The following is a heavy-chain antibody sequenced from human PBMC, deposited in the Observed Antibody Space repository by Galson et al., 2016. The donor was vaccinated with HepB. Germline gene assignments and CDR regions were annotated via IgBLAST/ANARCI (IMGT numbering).Heavy chain of an antibody. CDR2: ISYDGSNK. V-gene: IGHV3-30*18. Sequence: SLRLSCAASGFTFSSYGMHWVRQAPGQGLEWVAVISYDGSNKYYADSVQGRFTISRDNSKNTLYLQMNSLRAEDTAVYYCAKDRSYGYCSSGGMDVWGQGTTVTVSS. CDR1: GFTFSSYG. D-gene: IGHD5-18*01. J-gene: IGHJ6*02. CDR3: AKDRSYGYCSSGGMDV.